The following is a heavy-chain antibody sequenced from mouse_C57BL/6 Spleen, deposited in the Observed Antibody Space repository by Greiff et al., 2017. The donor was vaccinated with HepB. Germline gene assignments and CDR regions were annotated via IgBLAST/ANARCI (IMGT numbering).Heavy chain of an antibody. J-gene: IGHJ3*01. D-gene: IGHD1-1*01. CDR1: GYTFTDYN. CDR3: ARDYYGSSYAFAY. V-gene: IGHV1-22*01. Sequence: VQLQQSGPELVKPGASVKMSCKASGYTFTDYNMHWVKQSHGKSLEWIGYINPNNGGTSYNQKFKGKATLTVNKSSSTAYMEFRSLTSEDSAVYYCARDYYGSSYAFAYWGQGTLVTVSA. CDR2: INPNNGGT.